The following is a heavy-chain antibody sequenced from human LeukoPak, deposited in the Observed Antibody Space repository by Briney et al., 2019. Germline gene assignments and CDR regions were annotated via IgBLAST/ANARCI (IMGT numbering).Heavy chain of an antibody. CDR2: FDPLNGDR. D-gene: IGHD3-10*01. CDR1: GYVFNELP. Sequence: ASVKVSCRLSGYVFNELPIHWVRQTPGKRLEWMGSFDPLNGDRIYAQTLQDRVTMTEDTFTATAFMEIRSLRFEDTAVYYCATSFTMFRALVGAGALDTWGQGTMLAVSS. J-gene: IGHJ3*02. V-gene: IGHV1-24*01. CDR3: ATSFTMFRALVGAGALDT.